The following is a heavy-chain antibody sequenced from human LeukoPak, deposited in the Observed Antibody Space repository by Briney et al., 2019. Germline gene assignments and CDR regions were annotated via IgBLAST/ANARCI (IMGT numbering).Heavy chain of an antibody. J-gene: IGHJ4*02. V-gene: IGHV3-73*01. D-gene: IGHD6-19*01. CDR2: IRSKANSYAT. CDR1: GFTFSGSA. Sequence: GGSLRLSCAASGFTFSGSAMPWVRQASGKGLEWVGRIRSKANSYATAYAASVKGRFTISRDDSKNTAYLQMNSLKTEDTAVYYCTRSVSSSGWYRDYWGQGTLVTVSS. CDR3: TRSVSSSGWYRDY.